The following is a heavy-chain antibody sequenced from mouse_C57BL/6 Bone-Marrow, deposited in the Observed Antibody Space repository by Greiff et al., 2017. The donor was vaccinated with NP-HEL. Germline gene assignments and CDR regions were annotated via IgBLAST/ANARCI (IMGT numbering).Heavy chain of an antibody. D-gene: IGHD1-1*01. CDR2: IHPNSGST. CDR1: GYTFTSYW. CDR3: AREGDYYGSSLYWYFDV. J-gene: IGHJ1*03. Sequence: QVHVKQPGAELVKPGASVKLSCKASGYTFTSYWMHWVKQRPGQGLEWIGMIHPNSGSTNYNEKFKSKATLTVDKSSSTAYMQLSSLTSEDSAGYYCAREGDYYGSSLYWYFDVWGTGTTVTVSS. V-gene: IGHV1-64*01.